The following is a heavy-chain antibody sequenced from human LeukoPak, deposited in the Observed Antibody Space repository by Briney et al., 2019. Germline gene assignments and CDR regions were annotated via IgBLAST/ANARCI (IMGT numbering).Heavy chain of an antibody. V-gene: IGHV4-59*01. CDR3: ARGRWGSSAGGLDY. CDR1: GGSISSYY. D-gene: IGHD3-16*01. CDR2: IYYSGST. Sequence: PSETLSLTCTVSGGSISSYYWSWIRQPPGKGLEWIGYIYYSGSTNYNPSLKSRVTISVDTSKNQFSLKLSSVTAADTAVYYCARGRWGSSAGGLDYWGQGTLATVSS. J-gene: IGHJ4*02.